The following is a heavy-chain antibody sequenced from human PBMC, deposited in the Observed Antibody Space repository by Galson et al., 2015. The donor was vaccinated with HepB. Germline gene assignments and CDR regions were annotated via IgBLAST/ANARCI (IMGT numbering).Heavy chain of an antibody. CDR1: GFTFSSYA. J-gene: IGHJ4*02. CDR3: ARSIRITMVRGVNRGQGLDY. Sequence: SLRLSCAASGFTFSSYAMHWVRQAPGKGLEWVAVISYDGSNKYYADSVKGRFTISRDNSKNTLYLQMNSLRAEDTAVYYCARSIRITMVRGVNRGQGLDYWGQGTLITVSS. V-gene: IGHV3-30*04. CDR2: ISYDGSNK. D-gene: IGHD3-10*01.